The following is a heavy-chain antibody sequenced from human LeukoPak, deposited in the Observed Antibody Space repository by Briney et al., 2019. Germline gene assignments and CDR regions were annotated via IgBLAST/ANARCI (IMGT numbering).Heavy chain of an antibody. CDR1: GGTFSSYA. J-gene: IGHJ3*01. V-gene: IGHV1-69*05. CDR2: IIPIFGTA. Sequence: SVKVSCKASGGTFSSYAISWVRQAPGQGLEWMGGIIPIFGTANYAQKFQGRVTMTRNTSISTAYMELSSLRSEDTAVYYCARLLTSDAFDVWGQGTMVTVSS. CDR3: ARLLTSDAFDV. D-gene: IGHD2-21*02.